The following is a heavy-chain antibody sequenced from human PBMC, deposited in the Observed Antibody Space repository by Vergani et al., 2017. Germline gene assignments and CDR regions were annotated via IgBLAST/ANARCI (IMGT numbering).Heavy chain of an antibody. Sequence: QVQLQESGPGLVKPSQTLSLTCTVSGASVNSYYWNWIRQPPGKGPEWIGYIFPSGNSDYNPSLKNRVSISLDKSKNQFSLWVNSVTAANTAVYFCARASLRAVVGYYYYIDGWGKGKTVVVSS. V-gene: IGHV4-4*09. D-gene: IGHD6-19*01. CDR1: GASVNSYY. CDR2: IFPSGNS. J-gene: IGHJ6*03. CDR3: ARASLRAVVGYYYYIDG.